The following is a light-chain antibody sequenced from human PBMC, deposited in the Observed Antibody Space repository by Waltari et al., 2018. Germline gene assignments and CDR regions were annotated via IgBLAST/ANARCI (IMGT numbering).Light chain of an antibody. J-gene: IGLJ2*01. CDR2: DVI. CDR1: INDVGVYNS. CDR3: SSQSSNNVVL. Sequence: QSALTQPASVSGSPGQSVTIFCTGTINDVGVYNSVSWYQEHPAHAPRVIIYDVIYRQSGVSDRVSGSKSGNTAALTISGLQAEDEADYYCSSQSSNNVVLFGRGTKLTVL. V-gene: IGLV2-14*01.